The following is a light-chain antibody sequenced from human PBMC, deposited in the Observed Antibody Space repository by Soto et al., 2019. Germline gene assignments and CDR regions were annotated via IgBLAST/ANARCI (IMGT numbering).Light chain of an antibody. CDR3: QQYGSSQYT. Sequence: EIVLTQSPGTQSLSPGERATLSSRASQSVNNNYLAWYQQKPGQAPRLLIYGASSRATGIPDRFSGSGSGTDFTLTISRLEPEDFAVYYCQQYGSSQYTVGQGTKLEIK. V-gene: IGKV3-20*01. J-gene: IGKJ2*01. CDR2: GAS. CDR1: QSVNNNY.